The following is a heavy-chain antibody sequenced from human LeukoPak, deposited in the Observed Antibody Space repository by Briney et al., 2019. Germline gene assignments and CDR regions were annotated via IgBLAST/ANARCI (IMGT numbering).Heavy chain of an antibody. J-gene: IGHJ4*02. V-gene: IGHV3-33*08. CDR1: GFTFSSYA. D-gene: IGHD6-19*01. Sequence: PGGSLRLSCAASGFTFSSYAMSWVRQAPGKGREWVALIWYDGSNKYYGDSVKGRFTISRDNSKNTVYLQMNSLRVEDTAVYYCARDRLEAVADDDYFDYWGQGTLVTVSS. CDR2: IWYDGSNK. CDR3: ARDRLEAVADDDYFDY.